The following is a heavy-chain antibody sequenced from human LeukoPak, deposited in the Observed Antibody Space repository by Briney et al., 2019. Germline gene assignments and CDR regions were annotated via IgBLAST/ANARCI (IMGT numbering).Heavy chain of an antibody. D-gene: IGHD1-26*01. Sequence: ASLKLSCKPSESTLTDSYVHWVRQAPGHGLEWMGWINPNSGATNYAQKFQGRVTMTTDTSIRTAYLDFGKLRTDDTAVYYCARNGRFDNWFDPWGPGTPVAVSS. V-gene: IGHV1-2*02. CDR2: INPNSGAT. CDR1: ESTLTDSY. CDR3: ARNGRFDNWFDP. J-gene: IGHJ5*02.